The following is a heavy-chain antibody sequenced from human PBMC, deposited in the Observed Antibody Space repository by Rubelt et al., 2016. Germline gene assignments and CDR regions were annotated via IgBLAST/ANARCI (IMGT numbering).Heavy chain of an antibody. J-gene: IGHJ4*02. V-gene: IGHV4-30-4*01. D-gene: IGHD3-22*01. CDR1: GGSIKSGGFY. CDR2: IYYSGST. CDR3: ARHDYYDTSGYPY. Sequence: QMQLQESGPGQVKPSQILSLTCTISGGSIKSGGFYWSWIRQHPGRGLEWIGYIYYSGSTYYNPSLQSRVTISEDTSKKQFSLNLKSVTAADTAVYYCARHDYYDTSGYPYWGQGTLVTVSS.